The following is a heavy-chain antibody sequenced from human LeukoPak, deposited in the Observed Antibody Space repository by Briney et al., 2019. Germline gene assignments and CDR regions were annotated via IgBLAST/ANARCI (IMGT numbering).Heavy chain of an antibody. D-gene: IGHD3-16*01. V-gene: IGHV3-7*03. CDR3: ARGGGLDV. Sequence: GGSLRLSCATPGFIFSTYSLNWARQAPGKGLEWVASINHNGNVNYCVDSVKGRFTISRDNAKNSLYLQMSNLRAEDTAVYFCARGGGLDVWGQGATVTVSS. J-gene: IGHJ6*02. CDR1: GFIFSTYS. CDR2: INHNGNVN.